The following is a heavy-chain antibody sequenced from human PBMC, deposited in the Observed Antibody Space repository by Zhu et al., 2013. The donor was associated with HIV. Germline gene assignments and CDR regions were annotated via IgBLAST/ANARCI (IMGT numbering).Heavy chain of an antibody. CDR1: GYTFSSYE. CDR2: MNPNNGNA. J-gene: IGHJ4*02. CDR3: ASYSGYSI. V-gene: IGHV1-8*01. D-gene: IGHD5-12*01. Sequence: VQLVQSGAEVKKPGASVKVSCKASGYTFSSYEINWVRQATGQGPEWMGWMNPNNGNAGYAQNFQGRLTMTRDTSINTAYMELSSLRSEDTAVYYCASYSGYSIWGQGTLVTVSS.